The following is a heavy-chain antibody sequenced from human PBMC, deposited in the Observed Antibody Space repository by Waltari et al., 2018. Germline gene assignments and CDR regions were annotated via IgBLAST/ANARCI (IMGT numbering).Heavy chain of an antibody. CDR2: ISGSGDAT. J-gene: IGHJ5*02. CDR3: ATKGVSVAVPGTWITTDNWFDP. V-gene: IGHV3-23*01. Sequence: EVQLLESGGGLVQPGGSLRLSCAASEITFSSFAMNWLRQTPGKGLEWLCAISGSGDATYYADSVKGRFTISSDKSKNTLYLQRDRLRAEDKAVYYCATKGVSVAVPGTWITTDNWFDPWGQGTLVTVSS. CDR1: EITFSSFA. D-gene: IGHD6-19*01.